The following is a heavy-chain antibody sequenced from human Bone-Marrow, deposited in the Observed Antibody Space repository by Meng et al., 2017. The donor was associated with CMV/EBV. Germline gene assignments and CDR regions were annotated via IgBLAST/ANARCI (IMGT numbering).Heavy chain of an antibody. CDR1: GGSISSSNW. CDR2: IYHSGST. V-gene: IGHV4-4*02. J-gene: IGHJ4*02. Sequence: SETLSLTCAVSGGSISSSNWWSWVRQPPGKGLEWIGEIYHSGSTNYNPSLKSRVTISVDTSRNQFSLKVSSVTAADTAVYYCARAGGTGTGFHWGQGTLVAASS. CDR3: ARAGGTGTGFH. D-gene: IGHD1/OR15-1a*01.